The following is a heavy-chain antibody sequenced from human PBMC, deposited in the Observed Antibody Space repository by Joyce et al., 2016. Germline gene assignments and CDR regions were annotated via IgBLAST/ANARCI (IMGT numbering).Heavy chain of an antibody. J-gene: IGHJ6*02. Sequence: QVLLVQSGAAVKRPGSSLRVSCKSSGGDFSNYTVNWVRQAAGQRLAWMGGIIPFCGAAKYAEDFQGRGTLTADQSTRTAYLELSSLTSADTAVYYCARGGTSSDHYFFYTLDVWGPGTTVIVSS. V-gene: IGHV1-69*12. D-gene: IGHD1-14*01. CDR2: IIPFCGAA. CDR1: GGDFSNYT. CDR3: ARGGTSSDHYFFYTLDV.